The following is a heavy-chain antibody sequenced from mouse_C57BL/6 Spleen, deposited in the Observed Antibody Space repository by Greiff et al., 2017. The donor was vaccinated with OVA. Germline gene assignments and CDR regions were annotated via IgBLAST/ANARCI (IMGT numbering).Heavy chain of an antibody. CDR3: ARGGEWFAY. CDR2: ISYDGSN. V-gene: IGHV3-6*01. Sequence: EVQLVESGPGLVKPSQSLSLTCSVTGYSITSGYYWNWIRQFPGNKLEWMGYISYDGSNNYNPSLKNRISITRDTSKNQFFLKLNSVTTEDTATYYCARGGEWFAYWGQGTLVTVSA. J-gene: IGHJ3*01. CDR1: GYSITSGYY.